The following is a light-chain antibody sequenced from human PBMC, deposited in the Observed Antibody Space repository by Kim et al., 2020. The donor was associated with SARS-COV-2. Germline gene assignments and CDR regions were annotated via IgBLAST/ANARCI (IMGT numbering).Light chain of an antibody. CDR3: LLYYGATQTWV. J-gene: IGLJ3*02. Sequence: QAVVTQEPSLTVSPGGTVTLTCASSTGAVTSGYYANWFQQKPGQAPRPLIYSTGNKHSWTPARFSGSLLGGKAALTLSGVQPEDEAEYYCLLYYGATQTWVFGGGTQLTVL. V-gene: IGLV7-43*01. CDR2: STG. CDR1: TGAVTSGYY.